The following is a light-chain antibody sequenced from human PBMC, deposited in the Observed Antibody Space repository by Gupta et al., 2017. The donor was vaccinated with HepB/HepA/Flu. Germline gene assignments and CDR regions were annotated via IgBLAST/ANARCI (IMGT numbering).Light chain of an antibody. CDR3: QQYGSLPRT. J-gene: IGKJ2*01. CDR1: QIVSSSY. CDR2: GAS. Sequence: EIVLTQSPGTLSLSPGERATLSCRASQIVSSSYLAWYQQKPGQAPRLLIYGASSRATGIPDRFSGSGSGTDFTLTISRLEPEDFAVYYCQQYGSLPRTFGQGTNLEIK. V-gene: IGKV3-20*01.